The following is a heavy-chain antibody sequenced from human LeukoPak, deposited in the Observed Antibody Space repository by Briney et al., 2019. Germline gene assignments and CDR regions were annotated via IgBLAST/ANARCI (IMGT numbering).Heavy chain of an antibody. V-gene: IGHV4-61*08. CDR1: GGSIKSDDYY. J-gene: IGHJ4*02. Sequence: SETLSLTCIVSGGSIKSDDYYWGWIRQPPGKGLEWIGNIDYSGATNYNPSLKSRVTMSVDTSKHQFSLKLSSVTAADTAVYYCARVGSYCFEYWGQGTLVTVSS. CDR3: ARVGSYCFEY. D-gene: IGHD3-10*01. CDR2: IDYSGAT.